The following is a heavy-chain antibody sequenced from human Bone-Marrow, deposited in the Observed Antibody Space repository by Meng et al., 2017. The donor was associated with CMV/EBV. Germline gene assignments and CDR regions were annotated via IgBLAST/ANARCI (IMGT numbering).Heavy chain of an antibody. CDR3: ARDYDFWSGYYYYYGMDG. Sequence: GGSLRLSCAASGFTFSDYYMSWIRQAPGKGLEWVSYISSSGSTIYYADSVKGRFTISRDNAKNSLYLQMNSLRAENTAVYYCARDYDFWSGYYYYYGMDGWGQGTTVTVSS. V-gene: IGHV3-11*04. CDR1: GFTFSDYY. D-gene: IGHD3-3*01. J-gene: IGHJ6*02. CDR2: ISSSGSTI.